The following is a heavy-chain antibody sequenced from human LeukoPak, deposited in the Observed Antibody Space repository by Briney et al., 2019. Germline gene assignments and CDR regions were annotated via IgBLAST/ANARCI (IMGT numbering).Heavy chain of an antibody. CDR1: GFTFTNYA. D-gene: IGHD3-9*01. V-gene: IGHV3-23*01. Sequence: PGTSLRLSCVASGFTFTNYAMSWVRQAPGKGLEWVSAITGSDGTSHYADSVKGRFTISRDNSKNTLYLQVNSLRAEDTAVYYCAKWGDYDILTGYYVPDYWGQGTTVTVSS. CDR2: ITGSDGTS. CDR3: AKWGDYDILTGYYVPDY. J-gene: IGHJ4*02.